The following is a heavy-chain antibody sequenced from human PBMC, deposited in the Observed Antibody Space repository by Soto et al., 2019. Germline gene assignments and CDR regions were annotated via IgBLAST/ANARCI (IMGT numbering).Heavy chain of an antibody. D-gene: IGHD3-9*01. J-gene: IGHJ4*02. CDR1: GGSITSSSYY. CDR2: IYYTGNT. Sequence: PSETLSLTCTVSGGSITSSSYYWAWIRQPPGKGLEWIGSIYYTGNTYYNPSLKSRVTISMDTSKNQFSLNLRSVTAADTAVYYCVKQRDLLRHFDWSYWGQGTLVTVSS. CDR3: VKQRDLLRHFDWSY. V-gene: IGHV4-39*01.